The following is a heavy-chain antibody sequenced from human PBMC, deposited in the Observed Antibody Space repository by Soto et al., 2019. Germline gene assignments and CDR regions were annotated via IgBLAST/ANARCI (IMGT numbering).Heavy chain of an antibody. CDR3: ARETIFGVVIISKTFDY. D-gene: IGHD3-3*01. CDR1: GFTFSSYW. Sequence: GGSLRLSCAASGFTFSSYWMSWVRQAPWKGLEWVANIKQDGSEKYYVDSVKGRFTISRDNAKNSLYLQMNSLRAEDTAVYYCARETIFGVVIISKTFDYWGQGTLVTVSS. CDR2: IKQDGSEK. V-gene: IGHV3-7*01. J-gene: IGHJ4*02.